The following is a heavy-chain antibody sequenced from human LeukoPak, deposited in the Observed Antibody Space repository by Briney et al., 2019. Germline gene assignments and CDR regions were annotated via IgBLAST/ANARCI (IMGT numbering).Heavy chain of an antibody. Sequence: PSETLSLTCTVSGGSISSYYWSWIRQPPGKGLGWIGYIYTSGSTHYNTYITKRVTISVDPSKNQFSLKLSYVTAADTAVYYCARRASYYDSSGYYWGDYFDYWGQGTLVTVSS. CDR1: GGSISSYY. V-gene: IGHV4-4*09. CDR2: IYTSGST. D-gene: IGHD3-22*01. CDR3: ARRASYYDSSGYYWGDYFDY. J-gene: IGHJ4*02.